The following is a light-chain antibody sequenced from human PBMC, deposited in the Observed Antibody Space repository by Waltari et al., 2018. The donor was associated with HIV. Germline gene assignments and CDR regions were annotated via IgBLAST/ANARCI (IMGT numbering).Light chain of an antibody. Sequence: SYELTQPPSVSVSPGQTASITCSGGKLGEKYVCWYQQKTGQSPVLVMAQDDRRSSGIPERFSGSNAGNTATLTIRGTQAMDEADYYCQAWDSTTAGVFGTGTKVTVL. V-gene: IGLV3-1*01. J-gene: IGLJ1*01. CDR3: QAWDSTTAGV. CDR2: QDD. CDR1: KLGEKY.